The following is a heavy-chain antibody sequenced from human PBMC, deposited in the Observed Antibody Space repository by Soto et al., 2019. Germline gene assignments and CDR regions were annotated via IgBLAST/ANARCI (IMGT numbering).Heavy chain of an antibody. Sequence: QVQLQESGPGLVKPSQTLSLTCTVSGGSISSGDYYWSWIRQPPGKGLEWIGYIYYRGSTYYNPSLMSRVTISVDTSKNQFSLKLSSVTAADTAVYYCARDGKLSNYVGGETGVWGDWFDPWGQGTLVTVSS. CDR1: GGSISSGDYY. V-gene: IGHV4-30-4*01. J-gene: IGHJ5*02. CDR3: ARDGKLSNYVGGETGVWGDWFDP. CDR2: IYYRGST. D-gene: IGHD4-4*01.